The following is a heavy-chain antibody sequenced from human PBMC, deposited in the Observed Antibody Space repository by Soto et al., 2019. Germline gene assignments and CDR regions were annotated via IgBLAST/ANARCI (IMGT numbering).Heavy chain of an antibody. CDR2: IIPMFGIV. V-gene: IGHV1-69*01. CDR3: ARHYDILTAYAI. D-gene: IGHD3-9*01. CDR1: GGTFSSYT. J-gene: IGHJ3*02. Sequence: QVRLVQSGAEVKKPGSSVKVSCKASGGTFSSYTSTWVRQAPGQGLEWMGGIIPMFGIVNYAQKFQGRVTITADESTSISYMALTSLSSEVTAIYYCARHYDILTAYAIWGQRTMVTVS.